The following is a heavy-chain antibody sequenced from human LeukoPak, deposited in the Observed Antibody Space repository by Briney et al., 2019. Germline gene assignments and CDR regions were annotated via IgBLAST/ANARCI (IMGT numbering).Heavy chain of an antibody. J-gene: IGHJ3*02. CDR1: GFTFDDYA. CDR3: AKGRSSSSDAFDI. V-gene: IGHV3-9*01. D-gene: IGHD6-19*01. Sequence: GGSLRLSCAASGFTFDDYAMHWVRQAPGKGLEWVSGISWNSGSIGYADSVKGRFTISRDNAKNSLYLQMNSLRAEDTALYYCAKGRSSSSDAFDIWGQGTMVTVSS. CDR2: ISWNSGSI.